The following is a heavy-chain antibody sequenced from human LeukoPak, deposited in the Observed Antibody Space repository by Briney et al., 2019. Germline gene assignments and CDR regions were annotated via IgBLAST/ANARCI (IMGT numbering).Heavy chain of an antibody. V-gene: IGHV3-30*02. J-gene: IGHJ5*02. D-gene: IGHD4-17*01. Sequence: GGSLRLSCAASGFTFSSYGMHWVRQAPGKGLEWVAVIWYDGSNKYYADSVKGRFTISRDNSKNTLYLQMSSLRAEDTAVYYCVKPYTTVTTRWNWFDPWGQGTLVTVSS. CDR1: GFTFSSYG. CDR3: VKPYTTVTTRWNWFDP. CDR2: IWYDGSNK.